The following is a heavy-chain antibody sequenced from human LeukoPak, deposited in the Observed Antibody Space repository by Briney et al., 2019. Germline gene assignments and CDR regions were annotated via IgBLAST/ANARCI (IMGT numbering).Heavy chain of an antibody. D-gene: IGHD5-24*01. CDR2: ISSSSSYI. V-gene: IGHV3-21*01. Sequence: GGSLRLSCAASGFTFSSYSMNWVGQAPGKGREGVSSISSSSSYIYYADSVKGRFTISRDNAKNSLYLQMNSLRAEDTAVYYCARVGLAERRTYYFDYWGQGTLVTVSS. CDR3: ARVGLAERRTYYFDY. J-gene: IGHJ4*02. CDR1: GFTFSSYS.